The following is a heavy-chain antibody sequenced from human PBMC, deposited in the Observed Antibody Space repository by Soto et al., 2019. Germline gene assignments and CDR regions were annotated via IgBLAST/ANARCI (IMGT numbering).Heavy chain of an antibody. Sequence: EVQLVETGGGLIQPGGSLRLSCAVSGFTVSGIYLSWVRQAPGMGLEWVSIVYSGGSTYYADSVKGRFTISRDNSKNTVYLQVNSLRGEDTAVYYCARVGKPMVIGNYFDYWGQGTLVTVSS. CDR3: ARVGKPMVIGNYFDY. V-gene: IGHV3-53*02. CDR2: VYSGGST. J-gene: IGHJ4*02. D-gene: IGHD3-10*01. CDR1: GFTVSGIY.